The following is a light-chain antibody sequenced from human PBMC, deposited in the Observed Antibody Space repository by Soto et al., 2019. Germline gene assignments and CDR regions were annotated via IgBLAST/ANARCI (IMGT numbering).Light chain of an antibody. CDR2: EAS. CDR1: SSDVGGHNY. Sequence: QSALTQPPSASGSPGQSVTISCTGTSSDVGGHNYVSWYQLHPGKAPKLMIYEASKRPSGVPDRFSGSKSGNTASLTVSGLQAEDEADYYCSSYAASNNYVFGTGTKVTVL. CDR3: SSYAASNNYV. J-gene: IGLJ1*01. V-gene: IGLV2-8*01.